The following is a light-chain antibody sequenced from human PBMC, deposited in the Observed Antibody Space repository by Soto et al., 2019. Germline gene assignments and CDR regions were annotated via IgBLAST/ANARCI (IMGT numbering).Light chain of an antibody. CDR2: GAS. J-gene: IGKJ1*01. CDR3: QQYSRSPQT. CDR1: QIVSNSY. V-gene: IGKV3-20*01. Sequence: EIVLTQSPDTLSLSPGERATLSCRASQIVSNSYLAWYQQKPGQSPRLLIYGASSRATGIPDRFSGSGSGTDFTLTISRLEPEDFAVYYCQQYSRSPQTFGQGTKVEIK.